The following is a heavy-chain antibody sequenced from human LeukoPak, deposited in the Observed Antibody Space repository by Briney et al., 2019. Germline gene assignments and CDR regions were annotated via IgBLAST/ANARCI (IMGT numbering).Heavy chain of an antibody. J-gene: IGHJ4*02. CDR2: IYYSGST. D-gene: IGHD6-13*01. CDR3: ARGAAAGTPPLDY. V-gene: IGHV4-59*01. CDR1: GGSISSYY. Sequence: SETLSLTCTVSGGSISSYYWSWIRQPPGKGLEWIGYIYYSGSTNYNPSLKSRVTISVDTSKNQFSLKLSSVTAADTAVYYCARGAAAGTPPLDYWGQGTLVTVSS.